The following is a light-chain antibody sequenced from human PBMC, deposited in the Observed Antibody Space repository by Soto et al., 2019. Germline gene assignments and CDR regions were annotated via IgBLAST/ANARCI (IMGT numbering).Light chain of an antibody. J-gene: IGKJ4*01. CDR2: AAS. CDR1: QGISNY. CDR3: QMYNSAPPALT. Sequence: DIQMTQSPSSLSASVGDRVTITCRASQGISNYLAWYQQKPGKVPKLLIYAASTLQSGVPSRFSGGGSGTDYTLTISSLQPEDVATYYSQMYNSAPPALTFVGGTKVEIK. V-gene: IGKV1-27*01.